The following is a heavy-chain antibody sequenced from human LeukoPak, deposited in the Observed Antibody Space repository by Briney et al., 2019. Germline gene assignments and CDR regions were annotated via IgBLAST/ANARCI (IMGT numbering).Heavy chain of an antibody. CDR3: ARHRGYSYGYVDY. Sequence: PGGSLRLSCAASGFTFSSYSMNWVRQAPGKGLEWVSYISSSSSTIYYADSVKGRFTISRDNAKNSLYLQMNSLRAEDTAVYYCARHRGYSYGYVDYWGQETLVTVSS. J-gene: IGHJ4*02. D-gene: IGHD5-18*01. V-gene: IGHV3-48*04. CDR1: GFTFSSYS. CDR2: ISSSSSTI.